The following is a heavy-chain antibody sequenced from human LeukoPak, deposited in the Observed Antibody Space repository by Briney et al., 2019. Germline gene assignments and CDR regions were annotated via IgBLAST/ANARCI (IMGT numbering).Heavy chain of an antibody. Sequence: GGSLRLSCAASGFTFSGSGMHWVRQAPGKGLEWVAVIWYDGSSKYYEDSVKGRFTISRDNSKNTLYLQMNSLRVEDTAVYYCAREVTAGGNCFDPWGQGTLVTVSS. CDR3: AREVTAGGNCFDP. J-gene: IGHJ5*02. CDR1: GFTFSGSG. D-gene: IGHD3-16*01. CDR2: IWYDGSSK. V-gene: IGHV3-33*01.